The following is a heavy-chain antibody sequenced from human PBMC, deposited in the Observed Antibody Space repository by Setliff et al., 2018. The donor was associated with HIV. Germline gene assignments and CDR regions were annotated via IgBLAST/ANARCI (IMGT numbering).Heavy chain of an antibody. CDR3: ARGISTNTYWHGAPYNWFDP. J-gene: IGHJ5*02. V-gene: IGHV4-61*09. D-gene: IGHD2-8*01. Sequence: PSETLSLTCTVSGGSITSGSDYWSWIRQPAGEGLEWIGHIHVSGTTNYNPSLKSRVTISVDTSRNQFSLRLKSVTAADTAIYYCARGISTNTYWHGAPYNWFDPWGQGTLVTVSS. CDR2: IHVSGTT. CDR1: GGSITSGSDY.